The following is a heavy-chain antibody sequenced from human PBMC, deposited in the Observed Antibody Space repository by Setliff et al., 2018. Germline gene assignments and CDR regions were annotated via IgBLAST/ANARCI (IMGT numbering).Heavy chain of an antibody. Sequence: PSETLSLTCTVYGGSLSNYYWSWVRQPPGQGPEWIVEINHSGITNYNPSLKGRVTISLDTSKNQLSLKVNSVTVADTAVYYCARVTNWGLDLRFDPWGQGILVTVSS. V-gene: IGHV4-34*01. J-gene: IGHJ5*02. CDR3: ARVTNWGLDLRFDP. CDR1: GGSLSNYY. CDR2: INHSGIT. D-gene: IGHD7-27*01.